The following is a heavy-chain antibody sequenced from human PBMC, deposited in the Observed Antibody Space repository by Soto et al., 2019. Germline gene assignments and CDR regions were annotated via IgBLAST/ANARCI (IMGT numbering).Heavy chain of an antibody. CDR2: IYPGDSDT. CDR1: GYIFTSYW. V-gene: IGHV5-51*01. D-gene: IGHD3-10*01. Sequence: PGESLKISCEASGYIFTSYWIAWVRQMPGKGLEWMGMIYPGDSDTRYSPSFQGQITISADKSINTVYLQWSSLKASDTAIYYCARFGWNFYKTGDAWGQGTTVTVSS. CDR3: ARFGWNFYKTGDA. J-gene: IGHJ6*02.